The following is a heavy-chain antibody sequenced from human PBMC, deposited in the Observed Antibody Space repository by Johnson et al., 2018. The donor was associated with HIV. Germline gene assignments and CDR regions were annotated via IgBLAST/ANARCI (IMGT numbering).Heavy chain of an antibody. Sequence: VQLVESGGELIRPGASLKLSCTASGFSFSAYAMSWVRQAPGKGLEWVSLISASGGSNKYYADSVKGRFTISRDNSKNTLYLQMNSLRAEDTAVYYCARDRGGSYGSGSYYGREYAFDIWGQGTMVTVSS. V-gene: IGHV3-23*04. D-gene: IGHD3-10*01. J-gene: IGHJ3*02. CDR3: ARDRGGSYGSGSYYGREYAFDI. CDR2: ISASGGSNK. CDR1: GFSFSAYA.